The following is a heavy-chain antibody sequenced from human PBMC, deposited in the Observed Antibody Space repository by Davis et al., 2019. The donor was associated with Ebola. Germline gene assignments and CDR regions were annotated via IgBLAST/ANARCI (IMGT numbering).Heavy chain of an antibody. J-gene: IGHJ5*01. V-gene: IGHV3-73*01. CDR2: IRSKANSYAT. Sequence: GESLKISCAASGFTFSGSAMHWVRQASGKGLEWVGRIRSKANSYATAYAASVKGRFTISRDNSKNTLYLQMNSLRAEDTAVYYCAKGPQQGSFDSWGQGTLVTVSS. CDR3: AKGPQQGSFDS. D-gene: IGHD6-13*01. CDR1: GFTFSGSA.